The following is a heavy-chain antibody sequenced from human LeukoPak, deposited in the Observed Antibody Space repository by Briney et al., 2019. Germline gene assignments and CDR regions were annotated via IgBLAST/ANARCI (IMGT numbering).Heavy chain of an antibody. CDR3: AKTYYDFWSGYSLAFDY. J-gene: IGHJ4*02. V-gene: IGHV3-23*01. CDR2: ISGSGGST. D-gene: IGHD3-3*01. Sequence: GGSLRLSCAASGFTFSSYAMSWVRQAPGKGLEWVSAISGSGGSTYYADSVKGRFTISRDNSKNTLYLQMNSLRAEDTAVYYCAKTYYDFWSGYSLAFDYWGQGTLVTASS. CDR1: GFTFSSYA.